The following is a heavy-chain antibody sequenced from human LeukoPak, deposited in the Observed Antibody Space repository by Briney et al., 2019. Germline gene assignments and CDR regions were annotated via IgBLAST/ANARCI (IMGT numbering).Heavy chain of an antibody. J-gene: IGHJ4*02. Sequence: GASVKVSCKASGGTFSSYAISWVRQAPGQGLEWMGGIIPIFGTANYAQKFQGRVTITRDTSASTAYMELSSLRSEDTAVYYCAREESLPAGRGYSYGHDYWGQGTLVTVSS. CDR1: GGTFSSYA. CDR2: IIPIFGTA. D-gene: IGHD5-18*01. CDR3: AREESLPAGRGYSYGHDY. V-gene: IGHV1-69*05.